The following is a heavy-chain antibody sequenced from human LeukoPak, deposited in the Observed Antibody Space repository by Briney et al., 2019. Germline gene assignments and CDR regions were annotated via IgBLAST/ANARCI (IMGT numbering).Heavy chain of an antibody. D-gene: IGHD3-10*01. CDR1: GGSISSYY. Sequence: NSSETLSLTCTVSGGSISSYYWSWIRQPAGKGLEWIGRIYTSGSTNYNPSLKSRVTMSVDTSKNQFSLKLSSVTAADTAVYYCARARNVLLWFGEEDWFDPWGQGTLVTVSS. V-gene: IGHV4-4*07. CDR2: IYTSGST. J-gene: IGHJ5*02. CDR3: ARARNVLLWFGEEDWFDP.